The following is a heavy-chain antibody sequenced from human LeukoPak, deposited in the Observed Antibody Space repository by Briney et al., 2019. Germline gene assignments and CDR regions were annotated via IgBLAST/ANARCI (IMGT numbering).Heavy chain of an antibody. D-gene: IGHD2-2*01. CDR1: GGSISSHY. J-gene: IGHJ6*03. Sequence: SETLSLTCTVSGGSISSHYWSWIRQPPGKGLEWIGYIYYSGSPNYNPSLKSRVTISVDTSKNQFSLRLTSVTAADTAVYYCARGPRVVPAARHYYYYMDVWGKGTTVTVSS. CDR3: ARGPRVVPAARHYYYYMDV. CDR2: IYYSGSP. V-gene: IGHV4-59*11.